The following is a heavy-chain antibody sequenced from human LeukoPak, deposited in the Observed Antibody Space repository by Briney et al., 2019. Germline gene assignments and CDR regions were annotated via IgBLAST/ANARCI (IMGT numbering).Heavy chain of an antibody. CDR2: IKSDGST. J-gene: IGHJ5*02. CDR1: GFTFSSYW. CDR3: ARAVTYFYGSVTYDSFDP. V-gene: IGHV3-74*01. Sequence: GGSLRLSCAASGFTFSSYWMHWVRQTPGKGLVWVSRIKSDGSTIYADSVKGRFTISRDNAKNTLYLQMNSLRAEDTAIYYCARAVTYFYGSVTYDSFDPWGQGTLVTVSS. D-gene: IGHD3-10*01.